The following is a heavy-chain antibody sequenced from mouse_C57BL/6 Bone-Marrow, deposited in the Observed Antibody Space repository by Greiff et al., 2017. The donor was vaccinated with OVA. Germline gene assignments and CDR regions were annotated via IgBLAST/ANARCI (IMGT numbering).Heavy chain of an antibody. Sequence: DVHLVESGGGLVKPGGSLKLSCAASGFTFSDYGMHWVRQAPEKGLEWVAYISSGSSTIYYADTVTGRFTISRDNAKNTLSLQMTSLRSEDTAMYYCARTNYHGSSPTDYWDQGTTLTVSS. CDR3: ARTNYHGSSPTDY. D-gene: IGHD1-1*01. CDR2: ISSGSSTI. V-gene: IGHV5-17*01. J-gene: IGHJ2*01. CDR1: GFTFSDYG.